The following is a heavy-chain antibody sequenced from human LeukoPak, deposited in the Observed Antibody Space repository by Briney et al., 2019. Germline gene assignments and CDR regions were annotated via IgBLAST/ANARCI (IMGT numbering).Heavy chain of an antibody. D-gene: IGHD6-13*01. CDR2: ISHNGDRI. CDR1: GYIFSNYA. J-gene: IGHJ5*02. Sequence: PGGSLRLSCAASGYIFSNYAMTWVRQAPGKRLEWVSGISHNGDRIYYADSVKGRFTISRDNSKNTLYLQMNSLRPEDTALYYCAKDSVAAAGTAWFDPWGQGTLVTVSS. V-gene: IGHV3-23*01. CDR3: AKDSVAAAGTAWFDP.